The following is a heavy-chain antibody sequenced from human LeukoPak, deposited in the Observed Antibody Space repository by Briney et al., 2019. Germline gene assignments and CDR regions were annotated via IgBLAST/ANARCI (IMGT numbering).Heavy chain of an antibody. CDR3: ARRFDS. Sequence: GGSLRLSCAASGFTFSTYNMNWVRQAPGKGLEWVSYISSRSSTIYYADSVKGRFTISRDDAKNSLYLQMNNLRDEDTAVYYCARRFDSWGQGTLVTVSS. V-gene: IGHV3-48*02. CDR1: GFTFSTYN. J-gene: IGHJ4*02. CDR2: ISSRSSTI.